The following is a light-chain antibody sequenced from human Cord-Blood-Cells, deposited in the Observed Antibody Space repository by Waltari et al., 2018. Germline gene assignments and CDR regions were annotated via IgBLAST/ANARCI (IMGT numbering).Light chain of an antibody. V-gene: IGLV1-44*01. Sequence: QSVLTQPPSAYGTPGQRVTISCPGSSSNTGTNTLTWYQQPPGTAPKLLIYSNNQRPSGVPDRFSGSKSGTSASLAISGLQSEDEADYYCAAWDDSLNGPHVVFGGGTKLTVL. CDR2: SNN. CDR3: AAWDDSLNGPHVV. J-gene: IGLJ2*01. CDR1: SSNTGTNT.